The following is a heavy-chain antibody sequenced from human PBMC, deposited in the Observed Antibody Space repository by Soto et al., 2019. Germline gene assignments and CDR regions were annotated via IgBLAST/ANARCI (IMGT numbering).Heavy chain of an antibody. J-gene: IGHJ4*02. D-gene: IGHD2-15*01. CDR3: AHSVAPRIFYY. CDR2: IYWDDDI. V-gene: IGHV2-5*02. CDR1: GFSLTSSGVG. Sequence: QITLKESGPTLVKPTQTLTLTCTFSGFSLTSSGVGVGWIRQPPGKALEWLALIYWDDDIRYSPSLKSRVTITKDTSKNQVVLTMTNMDPVDTGTYYCAHSVAPRIFYYWGQGTLVTVSS.